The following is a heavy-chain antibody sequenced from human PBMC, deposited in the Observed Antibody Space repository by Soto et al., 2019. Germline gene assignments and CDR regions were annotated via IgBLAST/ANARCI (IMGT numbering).Heavy chain of an antibody. CDR2: ISHSGST. CDR3: ARGWLLPDY. Sequence: QLQLQESGSGLVKPSQTLSLTCAVSGGSTSSGGYSWSWLRQPPGKGLEWIGYISHSGSTYYNPSLKSRVTISVDTSKNQFSLRLSSVTAADTAVYYCARGWLLPDYWGQGTLVTVSS. D-gene: IGHD6-19*01. CDR1: GGSTSSGGYS. V-gene: IGHV4-30-2*01. J-gene: IGHJ4*02.